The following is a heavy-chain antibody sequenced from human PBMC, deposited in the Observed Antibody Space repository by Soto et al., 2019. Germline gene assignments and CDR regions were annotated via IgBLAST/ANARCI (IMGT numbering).Heavy chain of an antibody. Sequence: QVQLQESGPGLVKPSETXXXTCTVSGVSXXXXXXSXIRQPAXXGLEWIGRIYSSGSTNYNPSLKSRVTMSIDTSKNQFSLKLSSVTAADTAVYYCACLYNWNGWSDYWGQGTLVTVSS. CDR3: ACLYNWNGWSDY. J-gene: IGHJ4*02. CDR2: IYSSGST. V-gene: IGHV4-4*07. D-gene: IGHD1-20*01. CDR1: GVSXXXXX.